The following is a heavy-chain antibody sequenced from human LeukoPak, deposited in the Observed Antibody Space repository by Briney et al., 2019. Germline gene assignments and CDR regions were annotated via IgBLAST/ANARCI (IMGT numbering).Heavy chain of an antibody. CDR2: ISSSSSYT. CDR3: ARDRTGDSVCDY. Sequence: GGSLRLSCAASGFTFSSYSMNWVRQAPGKGLEWASSISSSSSYTYYVDSVKGRFTISRDNAKNSLYLQLNSLRPEDTAVYYCARDRTGDSVCDYWGQGTLVTVSS. CDR1: GFTFSSYS. V-gene: IGHV3-21*01. D-gene: IGHD4-17*01. J-gene: IGHJ4*02.